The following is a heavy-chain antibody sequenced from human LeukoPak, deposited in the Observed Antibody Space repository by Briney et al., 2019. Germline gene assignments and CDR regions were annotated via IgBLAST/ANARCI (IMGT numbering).Heavy chain of an antibody. CDR3: TRGSIAYYYMDV. CDR1: GYSISSGYY. J-gene: IGHJ6*03. CDR2: LSHSGSS. V-gene: IGHV4-38-2*02. Sequence: SETLSLTCTVSGYSISSGYYWDWIRQPPGKGLEWIGTLSHSGSSYYNPSLKSRVTISVDTSKNQFSLKLSSVTAADTAVYYCTRGSIAYYYMDVWGKGTTVTISS. D-gene: IGHD3-22*01.